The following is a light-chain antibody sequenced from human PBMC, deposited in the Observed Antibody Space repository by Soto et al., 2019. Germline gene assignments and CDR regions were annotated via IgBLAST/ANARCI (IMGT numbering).Light chain of an antibody. Sequence: QSVLTQPASVSGAAGQSITISCTGTSSDVGGYNYVSWYQHHPGKAPKLIIYDVSNRPSGVSIRLSGSKSDNTASLTISGLQPEDEADYHCSSYTTSNTRQIVFGTGTKVTVL. CDR3: SSYTTSNTRQIV. V-gene: IGLV2-14*03. CDR1: SSDVGGYNY. CDR2: DVS. J-gene: IGLJ1*01.